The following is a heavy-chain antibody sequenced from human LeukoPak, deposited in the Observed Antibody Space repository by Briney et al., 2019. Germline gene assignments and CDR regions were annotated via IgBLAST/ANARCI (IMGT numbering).Heavy chain of an antibody. CDR3: AKPGYGSGSYPPHGMDV. CDR2: ISGSGGST. Sequence: GGSLRLSCAASGFTLSSYAMSWVRQAPGKGLEWVSAISGSGGSTYYADSVKGRFTISRDNPKNTLYLQMNSLRAEDTAVYYCAKPGYGSGSYPPHGMDVWGQGTTVTVSS. J-gene: IGHJ6*02. CDR1: GFTLSSYA. V-gene: IGHV3-23*01. D-gene: IGHD3-10*01.